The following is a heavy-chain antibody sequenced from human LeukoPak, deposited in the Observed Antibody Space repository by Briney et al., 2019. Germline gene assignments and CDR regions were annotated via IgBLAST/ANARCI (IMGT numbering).Heavy chain of an antibody. CDR3: ARDRAYVLRYFDLDY. Sequence: GASVKVSCKASGYTFTGYYMHWVRQAPGQGLEWMGWINPNSGGTNYAQKFQGRVTMTRDTSISTAYMELSRLRSDDTAVYYCARDRAYVLRYFDLDYWGQGTLVTVSS. J-gene: IGHJ4*02. D-gene: IGHD3-9*01. CDR2: INPNSGGT. CDR1: GYTFTGYY. V-gene: IGHV1-2*02.